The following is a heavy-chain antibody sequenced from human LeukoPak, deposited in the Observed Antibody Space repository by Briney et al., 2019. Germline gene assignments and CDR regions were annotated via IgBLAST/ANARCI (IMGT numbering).Heavy chain of an antibody. Sequence: SETLSLTCAVYGGSFSGYYWSWIRQPPGKGLEWIGEINHSGSTNYNPSLKSRVTISVDTSKNQFSLKLNSVTAADTAVYYCARNLYDSSGYYLYWGQGTLVTVSS. V-gene: IGHV4-34*01. CDR2: INHSGST. J-gene: IGHJ4*02. CDR1: GGSFSGYY. CDR3: ARNLYDSSGYYLY. D-gene: IGHD3-22*01.